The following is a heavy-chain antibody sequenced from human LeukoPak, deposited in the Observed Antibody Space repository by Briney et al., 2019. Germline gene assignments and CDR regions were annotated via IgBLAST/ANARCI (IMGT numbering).Heavy chain of an antibody. V-gene: IGHV4-59*01. J-gene: IGHJ5*02. D-gene: IGHD6-13*01. Sequence: SETLSLTRTVSGGSISSYYWSWIRQPPGKGLEWIGYIYYSGSTNYNPSLKSRVTISVDTSKNQFSLKLSSVTAADTAVYYCARDLGYSRSNNWFDPWGQGTLVTVSS. CDR3: ARDLGYSRSNNWFDP. CDR2: IYYSGST. CDR1: GGSISSYY.